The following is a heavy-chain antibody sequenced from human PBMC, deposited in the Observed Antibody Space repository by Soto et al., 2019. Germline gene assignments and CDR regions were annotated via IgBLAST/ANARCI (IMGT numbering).Heavy chain of an antibody. J-gene: IGHJ4*02. Sequence: QIQLQESGPGLVKPSETLSLSCTVSDGSITPNYYTWVRQPPGKGLEWIGYVYYAGTTTYNPSLKSRVSISIDTSKNDVSLKLSSVTAADTAVYYCARLGAYYQALDSWGQGTLVTVSS. CDR2: VYYAGTT. D-gene: IGHD3-22*01. CDR1: DGSITPNY. V-gene: IGHV4-59*08. CDR3: ARLGAYYQALDS.